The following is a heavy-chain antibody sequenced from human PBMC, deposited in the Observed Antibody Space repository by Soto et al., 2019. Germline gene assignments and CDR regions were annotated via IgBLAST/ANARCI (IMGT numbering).Heavy chain of an antibody. Sequence: QVQLQESGPGLVKPSETLSLTCTVSGGSVSSGRYYWSWIRQPPGKGLEWIGYIYYSGSTNYNPSLKSRVTISVDTSKNKFSLTLSSVTAADTDVYYCARCRFGLSDYWGQGTLVTVSS. CDR1: GGSVSSGRYY. J-gene: IGHJ4*02. CDR2: IYYSGST. CDR3: ARCRFGLSDY. D-gene: IGHD3-16*01. V-gene: IGHV4-61*01.